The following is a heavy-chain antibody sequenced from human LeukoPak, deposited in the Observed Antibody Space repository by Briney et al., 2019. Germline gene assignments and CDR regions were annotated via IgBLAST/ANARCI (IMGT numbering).Heavy chain of an antibody. Sequence: GGSLRLSCAASRITFSSYAMSWVRQAPGKGLEWVSTISGSGGSTYYAESVKGRLTISRDNSKNTLYLQMNSLRAEDTAVYYCAKDTSGWYPHCFDPWGQGTLVTVSS. CDR1: RITFSSYA. CDR2: ISGSGGST. CDR3: AKDTSGWYPHCFDP. V-gene: IGHV3-23*01. D-gene: IGHD6-19*01. J-gene: IGHJ5*02.